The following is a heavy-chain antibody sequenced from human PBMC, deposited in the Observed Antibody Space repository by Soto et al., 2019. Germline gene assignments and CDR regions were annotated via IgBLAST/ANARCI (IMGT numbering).Heavy chain of an antibody. Sequence: QVQLVQSGAEVKKPGASVKVSCKASGYTFTGYYMHWVRQAPGQGLEWMGWINPNSGGTNYAQKFQGWVTMTRDTAISTAYMELSRLRSDDTAVYYCARLRGDSSGPYDYWGQGTLVTVSS. CDR2: INPNSGGT. J-gene: IGHJ4*02. CDR1: GYTFTGYY. D-gene: IGHD3-22*01. CDR3: ARLRGDSSGPYDY. V-gene: IGHV1-2*04.